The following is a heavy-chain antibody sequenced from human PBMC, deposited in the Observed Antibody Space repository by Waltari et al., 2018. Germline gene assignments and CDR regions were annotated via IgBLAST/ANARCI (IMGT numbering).Heavy chain of an antibody. Sequence: QLQLQESGPGLVKPSETLSLTCTVSGGSISSSSYYWGWIRQPPGKGLEWIGRIYYSGSTYYNPSLKGRSTISVDTSKNQFSLKLSSVTAADTAVYYCGAVTIAAAVPYWGQGTLVTVSS. J-gene: IGHJ4*02. V-gene: IGHV4-39*01. CDR3: GAVTIAAAVPY. CDR1: GGSISSSSYY. D-gene: IGHD6-13*01. CDR2: IYYSGST.